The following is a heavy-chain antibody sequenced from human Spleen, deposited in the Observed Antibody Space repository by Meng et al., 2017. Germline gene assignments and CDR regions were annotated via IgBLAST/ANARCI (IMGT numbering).Heavy chain of an antibody. CDR1: GFNFGDYI. Sequence: GESLKISCGASGFNFGDYIMHWVRRSPGKGLEWISRIVSDGGITTYADSVKGRFTISRDNSKGTLFLQMNNLRAEDTALYHCLIDHDSSAYSFKLWGQGTVVTVSS. V-gene: IGHV3-74*01. CDR3: LIDHDSSAYSFKL. J-gene: IGHJ4*02. D-gene: IGHD3-22*01. CDR2: IVSDGGIT.